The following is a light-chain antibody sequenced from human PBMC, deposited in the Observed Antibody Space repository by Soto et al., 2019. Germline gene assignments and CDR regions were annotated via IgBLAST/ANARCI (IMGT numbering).Light chain of an antibody. CDR1: QSISSW. CDR3: QQYNSYSP. J-gene: IGKJ4*01. Sequence: DIQMTQSPSTLSASVGDRVTITCRASQSISSWVAWYQQKPGKAPKLLSYKASSLKSWVPSRFSGSRSGTEFTLTISRLHPDVFATYYCQQYNSYSPFGGGTKVQIK. CDR2: KAS. V-gene: IGKV1-5*03.